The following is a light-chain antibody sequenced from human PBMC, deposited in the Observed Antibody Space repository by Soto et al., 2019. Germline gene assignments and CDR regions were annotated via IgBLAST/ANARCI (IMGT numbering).Light chain of an antibody. J-gene: IGLJ2*01. CDR3: SSYAGSNNVV. V-gene: IGLV2-8*01. CDR2: EVS. Sequence: SVLTQPPSASGSPGQSVTISCTGTSSDVGGYNYVSWYQQHPGKAPKLIIYEVSKRPSGVPDRFSGSKSGNTASLTVSGLQAEDEADYYYSSYAGSNNVVFGGGTKLTVL. CDR1: SSDVGGYNY.